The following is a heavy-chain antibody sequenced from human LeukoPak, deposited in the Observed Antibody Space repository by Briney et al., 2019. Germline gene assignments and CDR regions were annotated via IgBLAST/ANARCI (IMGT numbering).Heavy chain of an antibody. D-gene: IGHD3-22*01. Sequence: SETLSLTCAVYGGPFSGYYWNWIRQPPGKGLEWIGEISHSGSTNYNPSLKSRVTISVDTSKNQFSLKLSSVTAADTAVYYCARVRSVDGRLYYYDSSGYHRFRDRYYFDYWGQGTLVTVSS. CDR3: ARVRSVDGRLYYYDSSGYHRFRDRYYFDY. J-gene: IGHJ4*02. CDR2: ISHSGST. V-gene: IGHV4-34*01. CDR1: GGPFSGYY.